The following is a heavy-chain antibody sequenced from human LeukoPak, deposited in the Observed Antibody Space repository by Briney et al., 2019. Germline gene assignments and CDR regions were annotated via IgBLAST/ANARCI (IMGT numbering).Heavy chain of an antibody. V-gene: IGHV3-7*03. CDR1: GFTFSSYW. Sequence: GGSLRLSCTASGFTFSSYWMNWVRQAPGKGLEWVANIKQDGSEKYYVDSVKGRFTISRDNAKNSMYLQMNSLRAEDTAVYYCARGTPSYYDFWSGYALYFDYWGQGTLVTVSS. CDR2: IKQDGSEK. CDR3: ARGTPSYYDFWSGYALYFDY. D-gene: IGHD3-3*01. J-gene: IGHJ4*02.